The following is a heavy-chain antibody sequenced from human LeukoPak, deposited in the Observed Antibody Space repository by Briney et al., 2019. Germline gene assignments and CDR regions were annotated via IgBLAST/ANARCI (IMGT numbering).Heavy chain of an antibody. CDR3: ASRYCSGGSCYSVDGMDV. CDR2: IIPILGIA. V-gene: IGHV1-69*04. CDR1: GGTFSSYA. D-gene: IGHD2-15*01. J-gene: IGHJ6*02. Sequence: ASVKVSCKASGGTFSSYAISWVRQAPGQGLEWMGRIIPILGIANYAQKFQGRVTITADKSTSTAYMELSSLRSEDTAVYYCASRYCSGGSCYSVDGMDVWGQGTTVTVSS.